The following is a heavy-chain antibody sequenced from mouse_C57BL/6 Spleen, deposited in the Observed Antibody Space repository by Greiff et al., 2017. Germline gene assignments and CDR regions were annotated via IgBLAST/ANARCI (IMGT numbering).Heavy chain of an antibody. D-gene: IGHD1-1*01. CDR2: INPSSGYT. Sequence: VQLQQSGAELARPGASVTMSCKASGYTFTSYTMHWVKQRPGQGLEWIGYINPSSGYTKYNQKFKDKATLTADKSSSTAYMQLSSLTSEDSAVYYCARSGSSYAGGLWYFDVWGTGTTVTVSS. V-gene: IGHV1-4*01. CDR1: GYTFTSYT. CDR3: ARSGSSYAGGLWYFDV. J-gene: IGHJ1*03.